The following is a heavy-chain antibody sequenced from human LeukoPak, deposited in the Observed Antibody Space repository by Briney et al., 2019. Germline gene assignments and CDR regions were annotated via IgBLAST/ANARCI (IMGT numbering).Heavy chain of an antibody. Sequence: GASVKVSCKASGYTFTGYYMHWVRQAPGPGLEWMGWINPNSGGTNYAQKFQGRVTMTRDTSISTAYMELSRLRSDDTAVYYCARVTNYDYVWGSYSDYWGQGTLVTVSS. CDR1: GYTFTGYY. J-gene: IGHJ4*02. CDR3: ARVTNYDYVWGSYSDY. CDR2: INPNSGGT. D-gene: IGHD3-16*01. V-gene: IGHV1-2*02.